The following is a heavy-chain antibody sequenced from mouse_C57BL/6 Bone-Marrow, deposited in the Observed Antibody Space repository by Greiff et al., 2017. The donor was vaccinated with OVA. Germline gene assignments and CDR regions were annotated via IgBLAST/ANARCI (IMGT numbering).Heavy chain of an antibody. CDR3: ARRAYYYGSSYWYFDV. CDR1: GYTFTNYW. CDR2: IYPGGGYT. J-gene: IGHJ1*03. Sequence: QVQLQQSGAELVRPGTSVKMSCKASGYTFTNYWIGWAKQRPGHGLEWIGDIYPGGGYTNYNDKFKGKATLTADKSSSTAYMQFSSLTSEDSAIYYCARRAYYYGSSYWYFDVWGTGTTVTVSS. D-gene: IGHD1-1*01. V-gene: IGHV1-63*01.